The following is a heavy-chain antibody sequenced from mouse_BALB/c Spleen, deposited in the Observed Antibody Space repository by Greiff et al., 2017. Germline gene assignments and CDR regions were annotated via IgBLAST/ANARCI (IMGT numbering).Heavy chain of an antibody. Sequence: EVKLMESGGGLVKPGGSLKLSCAASGFTFSSYTMSWVRQTPEKRLEWVATISSGGSYTYYPDSVKGRFTISRDNAKNTLYLQMSSLKSEDTAMYYCTRDYGSSYVRYFDVWGAGTTVTVSS. J-gene: IGHJ1*01. CDR3: TRDYGSSYVRYFDV. CDR2: ISSGGSYT. CDR1: GFTFSSYT. D-gene: IGHD1-1*01. V-gene: IGHV5-6-4*01.